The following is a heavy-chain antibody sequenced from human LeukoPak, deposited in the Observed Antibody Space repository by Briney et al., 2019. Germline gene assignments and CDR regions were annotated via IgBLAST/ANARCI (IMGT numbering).Heavy chain of an antibody. CDR3: ARGSGPAAIRRAYYYYGMDV. J-gene: IGHJ6*02. Sequence: SVKVSCKASGGTLSSYAISWVRQAPGQGLEWMGGIIPIFGTANYAQKFQGRGTITADESTSTAYMELSSLRSEDTAVYYCARGSGPAAIRRAYYYYGMDVWGQGTTVTVSS. D-gene: IGHD2-2*02. V-gene: IGHV1-69*01. CDR1: GGTLSSYA. CDR2: IIPIFGTA.